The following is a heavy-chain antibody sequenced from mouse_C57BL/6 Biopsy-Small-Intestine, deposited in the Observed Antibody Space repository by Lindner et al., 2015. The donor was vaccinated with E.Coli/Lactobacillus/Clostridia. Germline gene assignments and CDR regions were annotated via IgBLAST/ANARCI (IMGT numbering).Heavy chain of an antibody. CDR3: ARNSNYWYFDV. CDR1: GYTFTDYN. CDR2: INPNNGGT. V-gene: IGHV1-22*01. J-gene: IGHJ1*03. Sequence: EVQLQESGPELVKPGASVKMSCKVSGYTFTDYNMHWVKQSHGKSLEWIGYINPNNGGTSYNQKFKGKATLTVNKSSSTAYMELRSLTSEDSAVYYCARNSNYWYFDVWGTGTTVTVSS. D-gene: IGHD2-5*01.